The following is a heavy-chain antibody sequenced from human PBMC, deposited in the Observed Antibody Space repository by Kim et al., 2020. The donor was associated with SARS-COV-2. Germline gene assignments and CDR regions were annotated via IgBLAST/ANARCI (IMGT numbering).Heavy chain of an antibody. V-gene: IGHV3-15*01. J-gene: IGHJ4*02. CDR1: GFTFSNSW. D-gene: IGHD6-13*01. Sequence: GGSLRLSCAASGFTFSNSWMSWVRQAPGKGLEWVGRIKSKTDGGTTDNAAPGKGRFTISRDDSKNTLYLQMNSLKTEDTAVYYCTTVTYSSSWYPGYWGQGTLVTVSS. CDR3: TTVTYSSSWYPGY. CDR2: IKSKTDGGTT.